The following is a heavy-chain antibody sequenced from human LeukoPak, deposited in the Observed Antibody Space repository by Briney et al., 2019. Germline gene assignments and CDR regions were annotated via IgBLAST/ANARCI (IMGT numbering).Heavy chain of an antibody. CDR1: GFTFSSYA. D-gene: IGHD3-9*01. Sequence: GGSLRLSCAASGFTFSSYAVHWVRQAPGKGLEWVAVISYDGSNKYYADSVKGRFTISRDNSKNTLYLQMNSLRAEDTAVYYCARGREARLRDVLRYFDYWGQGTLVTVSS. CDR3: ARGREARLRDVLRYFDY. CDR2: ISYDGSNK. J-gene: IGHJ4*02. V-gene: IGHV3-30*04.